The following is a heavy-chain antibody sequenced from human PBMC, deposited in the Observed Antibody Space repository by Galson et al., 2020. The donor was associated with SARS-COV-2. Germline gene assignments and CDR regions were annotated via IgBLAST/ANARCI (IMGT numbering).Heavy chain of an antibody. CDR1: GDSITNYY. Sequence: SETLSLTCNVSGDSITNYYWNWIRQSPGKGLEWLAYVHYRGTTTYNPSVKSRLTISVDTSKNQISLRMNSVTAADTAVYYCAGGNYDIMYGYYKRYYFDYWGQGALVTVSS. V-gene: IGHV4-59*03. CDR3: AGGNYDIMYGYYKRYYFDY. D-gene: IGHD3-9*01. CDR2: VHYRGTT. J-gene: IGHJ4*02.